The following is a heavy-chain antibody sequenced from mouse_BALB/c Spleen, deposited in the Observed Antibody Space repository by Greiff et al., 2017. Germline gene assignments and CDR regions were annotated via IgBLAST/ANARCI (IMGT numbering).Heavy chain of an antibody. CDR1: GFTFSSYA. CDR3: ARSTMITTTAYYYAMDY. CDR2: ISSGGSYT. J-gene: IGHJ4*01. D-gene: IGHD2-4*01. V-gene: IGHV5-9-4*01. Sequence: EVQRVESGGGLVKPGGSLKLSCAASGFTFSSYAMSWVRQSPEKRLEWVAEISSGGSYTYYPDTVTGRFTISRDNAKNTLYLEMSSLRSEDTAMYYCARSTMITTTAYYYAMDYWGQGTSVTVSS.